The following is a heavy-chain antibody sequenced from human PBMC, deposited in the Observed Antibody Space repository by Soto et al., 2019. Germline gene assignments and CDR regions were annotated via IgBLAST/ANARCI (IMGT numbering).Heavy chain of an antibody. CDR3: ARRARGYSGYEIYFDY. Sequence: GESLKISCKGSGYSFTTYWIGWVRQMPGKGLEWMGIIYPGDSDTRYSPSFQGQVTISGDKSISTAYLQWSSLKASDTAMYYCARRARGYSGYEIYFDYWGQGTLVTVSS. CDR1: GYSFTTYW. J-gene: IGHJ4*02. D-gene: IGHD5-12*01. CDR2: IYPGDSDT. V-gene: IGHV5-51*01.